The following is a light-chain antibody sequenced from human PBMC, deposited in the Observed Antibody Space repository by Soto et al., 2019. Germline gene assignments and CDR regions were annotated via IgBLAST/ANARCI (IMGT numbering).Light chain of an antibody. CDR1: QTIINNY. J-gene: IGKJ5*01. Sequence: EIVLTQSPDTLSSSPGERVTLSCRASQTIINNYLAWYQQRPGQPPRLLIYDASTSATGIPDRFSGSASGTDFTLTFSRLEPEDFTVYYCQQYGDSPRFTFGQGTRLDI. CDR2: DAS. V-gene: IGKV3-20*01. CDR3: QQYGDSPRFT.